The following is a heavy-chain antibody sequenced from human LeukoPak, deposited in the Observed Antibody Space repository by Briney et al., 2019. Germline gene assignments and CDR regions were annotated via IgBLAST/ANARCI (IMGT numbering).Heavy chain of an antibody. V-gene: IGHV3-23*01. D-gene: IGHD3-3*01. J-gene: IGHJ6*03. CDR3: AKDRSYDFWSGSTGSNRYMDV. Sequence: GGSLRLSCAVPGLTFSDYTMNWVRQAPGKRLEWVSSISPTGSTTYYRNSVKGRFTISRDNSKNTLYLQMNSLRAEDTAVYYCAKDRSYDFWSGSTGSNRYMDVWGKGTTVTVSS. CDR1: GLTFSDYT. CDR2: ISPTGSTT.